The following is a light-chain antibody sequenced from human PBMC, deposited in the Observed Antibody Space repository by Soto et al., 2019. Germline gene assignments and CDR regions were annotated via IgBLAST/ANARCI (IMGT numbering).Light chain of an antibody. J-gene: IGLJ1*01. CDR3: SSYTSSSTRV. Sequence: QSVLTQPASVSGSPGQSTTISCTGTSSDVGGYNYVSWYQQHPGKAPKLMIYEVSNRPSGVSNRFSGSKSGNTASLTIPGLQAEDEADYYCSSYTSSSTRVFGTGTKVTVL. V-gene: IGLV2-14*01. CDR2: EVS. CDR1: SSDVGGYNY.